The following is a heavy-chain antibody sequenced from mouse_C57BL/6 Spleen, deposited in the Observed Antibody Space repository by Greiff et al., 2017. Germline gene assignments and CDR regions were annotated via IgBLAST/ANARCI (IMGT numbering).Heavy chain of an antibody. V-gene: IGHV2-6-1*01. J-gene: IGHJ4*01. CDR1: GFSLTSYG. CDR2: IWSDGST. D-gene: IGHD2-4*01. Sequence: QVQLKESGTGLVAPSQSLSITCTVSGFSLTSYGVHWVRQPPGKGLEWLVVIWSDGSTTYNSALKSRLSISKDNSKSQVFLKMNSLQTDDKAMYYCARHDDYDGLYAMDYWGQGTSVTVSS. CDR3: ARHDDYDGLYAMDY.